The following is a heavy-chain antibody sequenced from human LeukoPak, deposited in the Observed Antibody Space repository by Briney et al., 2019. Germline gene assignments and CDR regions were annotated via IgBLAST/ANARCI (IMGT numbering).Heavy chain of an antibody. Sequence: GGSLRLSCATSGFSFTDYPMNWVRQAPGKGLEWISNIRTTAEGAKYAYYADSVKGSVTISRDDGKNTLYLHMNSLRDDDTAVYYCATDQRYAFDYWGQGILVTVSS. J-gene: IGHJ4*02. CDR2: IRTTAEGAKYA. D-gene: IGHD3-9*01. V-gene: IGHV3-48*02. CDR3: ATDQRYAFDY. CDR1: GFSFTDYP.